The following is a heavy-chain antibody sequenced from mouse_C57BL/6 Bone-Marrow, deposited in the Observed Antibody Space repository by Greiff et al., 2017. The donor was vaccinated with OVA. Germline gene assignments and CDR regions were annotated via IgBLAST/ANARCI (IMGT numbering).Heavy chain of an antibody. V-gene: IGHV7-1*01. D-gene: IGHD2-12*01. Sequence: EVQRVESGGGLVQSGRSLRLSCATSGFTFSDFYMEWVRQAPGKGLEWIAASRNKANDYNTDYSASVKGRFIVSRDNSQSILYLQINALGAEDTAIYYCAREAGVYAWFAYWGQGTLVTVSA. J-gene: IGHJ3*01. CDR1: GFTFSDFY. CDR2: SRNKANDYNT. CDR3: AREAGVYAWFAY.